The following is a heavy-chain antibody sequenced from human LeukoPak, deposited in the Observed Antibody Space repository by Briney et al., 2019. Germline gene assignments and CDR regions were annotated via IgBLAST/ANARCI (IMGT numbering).Heavy chain of an antibody. V-gene: IGHV4-4*02. CDR3: ARDYNPDYYYYYMDV. CDR2: IYHSGST. J-gene: IGHJ6*03. Sequence: PSGTLSLTCAVSGGSISSRNWWSWVRQPPGKGLEWIGEIYHSGSTNYNPSLKTRVTISVDKSKNRFSLKLSSVTAADTAVYYCARDYNPDYYYYYMDVWGKGTTVTVSS. D-gene: IGHD3-10*01. CDR1: GGSISSRNW.